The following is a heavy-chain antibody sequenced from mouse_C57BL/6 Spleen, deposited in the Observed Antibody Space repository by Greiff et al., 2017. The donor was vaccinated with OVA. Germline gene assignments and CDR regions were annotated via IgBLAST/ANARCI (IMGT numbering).Heavy chain of an antibody. V-gene: IGHV1-62-2*01. CDR3: AKHEGCKAMDY. J-gene: IGHJ4*01. CDR1: GYTFTEYT. CDR2: FFPGGGSI. Sequence: VQLQQSGAELVKPGASVKLSCKASGYTFTEYTIHWVKQWSGQGLEWIGWFFPGGGSITYNEKFKDKATLTADKSSSTVYMELSRLAAEAAAVYFGAKHEGCKAMDYWGQGTSVTVSS.